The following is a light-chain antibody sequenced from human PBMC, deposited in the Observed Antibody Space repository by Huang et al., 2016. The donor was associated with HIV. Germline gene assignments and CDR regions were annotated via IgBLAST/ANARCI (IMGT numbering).Light chain of an antibody. Sequence: DIQMTQSPSSLSASVGDRVTITCRASQSIITYLNWYQQKPGKAPKLLSYGASSLQSGVPSRFSGSGSGTDFTLTISSLQPEDFATYYCQQSYSIPPMYTFGQGTKLEIK. CDR2: GAS. V-gene: IGKV1-39*01. CDR1: QSIITY. CDR3: QQSYSIPPMYT. J-gene: IGKJ2*01.